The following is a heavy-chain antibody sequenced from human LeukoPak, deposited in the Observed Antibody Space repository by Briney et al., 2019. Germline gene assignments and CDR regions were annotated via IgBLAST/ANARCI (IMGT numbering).Heavy chain of an antibody. CDR3: ARDPVIVVVGWFDP. Sequence: ASVKVSCKASGYTFTGYYMHWVRQAPGQGLEWMGWINPNSGGTNYAQKFQGRVTMTRDTSISTAYMELSRLRSDDTAVYYCARDPVIVVVGWFDPWGQGTLVTVSS. D-gene: IGHD3-22*01. J-gene: IGHJ5*02. V-gene: IGHV1-2*02. CDR1: GYTFTGYY. CDR2: INPNSGGT.